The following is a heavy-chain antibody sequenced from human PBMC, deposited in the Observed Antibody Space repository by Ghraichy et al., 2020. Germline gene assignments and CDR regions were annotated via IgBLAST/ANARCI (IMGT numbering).Heavy chain of an antibody. J-gene: IGHJ3*02. CDR3: AREGLVHRAFDI. CDR2: IKQDGSEK. V-gene: IGHV3-7*01. CDR1: GFTFSSYW. D-gene: IGHD2-8*02. Sequence: LTCAASGFTFSSYWMSWVRQAPGKGLEWVANIKQDGSEKYYVDSVKGRFTISRDNAKNSLYLQMNSLRAEDTAVYYCAREGLVHRAFDIWGQGTMVTVSS.